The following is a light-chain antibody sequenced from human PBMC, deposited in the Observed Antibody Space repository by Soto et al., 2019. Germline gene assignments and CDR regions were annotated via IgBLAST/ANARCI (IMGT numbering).Light chain of an antibody. CDR1: SSDVGGYNY. Sequence: QSALTQPASVSGSPGQSITISCTGTSSDVGGYNYVSWYQQHPGKAPKLMIYDVSNRPSGVSNRFSGSKSGNTASLTISGRQAEDEADDYCSSYTSSSTLDVVFGGGTKLTVL. CDR2: DVS. J-gene: IGLJ2*01. V-gene: IGLV2-14*01. CDR3: SSYTSSSTLDVV.